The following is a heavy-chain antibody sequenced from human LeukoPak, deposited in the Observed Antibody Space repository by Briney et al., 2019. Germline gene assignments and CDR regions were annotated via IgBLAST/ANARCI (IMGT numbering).Heavy chain of an antibody. CDR3: ARDYYDSSGYPYDAFDI. CDR2: IRQDGSEK. J-gene: IGHJ3*02. Sequence: PGGSLRLSCAASGFTFSSYWMSWVRQAPGKGLEWVANIRQDGSEKYYVDSVKGRFTISRDNAKNSLYLQMNSLRAEDTAVYYCARDYYDSSGYPYDAFDIWGQGRMVTVSS. CDR1: GFTFSSYW. V-gene: IGHV3-7*03. D-gene: IGHD3-22*01.